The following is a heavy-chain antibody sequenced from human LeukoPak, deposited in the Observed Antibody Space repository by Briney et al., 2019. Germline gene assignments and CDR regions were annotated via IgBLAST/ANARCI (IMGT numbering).Heavy chain of an antibody. V-gene: IGHV3-23*01. J-gene: IGHJ4*02. CDR2: ISGSGGST. Sequence: PGGSLRLSCAASGFTFSSYAMSWVRQAPGKGLEWVSAISGSGGSTYYADSVKGRFTISRDNSKNTLYLQMNSLRAEDTAVYYCAKGLYSSGWYDLDYWGQGTLVTVSS. CDR3: AKGLYSSGWYDLDY. CDR1: GFTFSSYA. D-gene: IGHD6-19*01.